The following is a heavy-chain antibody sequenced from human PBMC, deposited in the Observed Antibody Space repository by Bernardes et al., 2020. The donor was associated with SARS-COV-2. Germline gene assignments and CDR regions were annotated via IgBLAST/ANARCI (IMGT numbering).Heavy chain of an antibody. V-gene: IGHV1-2*04. CDR1: GYTFIGYY. J-gene: IGHJ6*02. CDR3: TRSRAVSSSSPYSDGMDV. Sequence: ASVKVSCKASGYTFIGYYIHWVRQAPGQGLEWMGWINPNSGGTNYAQKFQGWVTMTRDTSISTAYMELSRLTSDDTAVYYCTRSRAVSSSSPYSDGMDVWGRGTTVTVSS. D-gene: IGHD6-19*01. CDR2: INPNSGGT.